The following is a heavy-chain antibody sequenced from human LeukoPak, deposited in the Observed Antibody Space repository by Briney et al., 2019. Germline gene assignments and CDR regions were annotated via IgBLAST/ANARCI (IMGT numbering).Heavy chain of an antibody. J-gene: IGHJ6*03. Sequence: GGSLRLSCAASGFTFSSYAMHWVRQAPGKGLEYVSAISSNGGSTYYANSVKGRFTISRDNSKNTLYLQMGSLRAEDTAVYYCARDPGPGYSLKFYYYYYYIDVWGKGTTVTISS. CDR1: GFTFSSYA. CDR3: ARDPGPGYSLKFYYYYYYIDV. D-gene: IGHD5-18*01. V-gene: IGHV3-64*01. CDR2: ISSNGGST.